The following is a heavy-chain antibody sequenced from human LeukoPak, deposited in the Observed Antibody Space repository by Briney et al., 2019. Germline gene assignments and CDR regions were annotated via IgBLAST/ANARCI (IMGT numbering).Heavy chain of an antibody. CDR3: TRLIGDYGDYVVFGY. J-gene: IGHJ4*02. D-gene: IGHD4-17*01. V-gene: IGHV3-21*01. CDR2: ISRSGRHI. Sequence: GGSLRLSCAASGFTFSTYSMNWVRQAPGKGLEWVSSISRSGRHIYCADSMKGRFTISRDNAKNSLYLQMNGLRAEDTAVYYCTRLIGDYGDYVVFGYWGQGTLVTVSS. CDR1: GFTFSTYS.